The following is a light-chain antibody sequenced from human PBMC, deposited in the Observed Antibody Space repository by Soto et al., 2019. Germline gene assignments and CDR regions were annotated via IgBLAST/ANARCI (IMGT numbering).Light chain of an antibody. CDR3: QHYNNWPPWT. CDR1: QSVSNN. Sequence: EIVMTQSPATLSVSPGARATLSCRASQSVSNNLAWYQQKPGQAPRLLIYGASTRATGIPARFSGSGSGTEFTLTISSLNSQDFEVYYCQHYNNWPPWTFGQGTKGEI. CDR2: GAS. V-gene: IGKV3-15*01. J-gene: IGKJ1*01.